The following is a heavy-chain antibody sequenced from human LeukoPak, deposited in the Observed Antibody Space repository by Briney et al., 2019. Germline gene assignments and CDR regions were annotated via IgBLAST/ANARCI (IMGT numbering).Heavy chain of an antibody. CDR2: MSPKSGNS. CDR3: ARGDLDWLPLWFDP. Sequence: GASVKVSCKASGYTFTGYEIHWVRQATGQGLEWMGWMSPKSGNSAYAQKFQGRVTMTRNTSISTAYMELRSLMSEDTAMYYCARGDLDWLPLWFDPWGQGTLVTVSS. J-gene: IGHJ5*02. D-gene: IGHD3-9*01. CDR1: GYTFTGYE. V-gene: IGHV1-8*02.